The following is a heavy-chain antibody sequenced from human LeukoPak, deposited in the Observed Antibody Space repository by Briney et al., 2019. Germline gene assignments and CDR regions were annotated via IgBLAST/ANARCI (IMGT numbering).Heavy chain of an antibody. D-gene: IGHD4-17*01. CDR3: ARDPWTNYGDYVRFDY. CDR2: ISSSSTYI. J-gene: IGHJ4*02. Sequence: GGSLRLSCAASGFTFSYYNMNWVRQAPGKGLEWVSSISSSSTYIYYADSVKGRFTISRDNAKNSLYLEMNSLRAEGTAVYYCARDPWTNYGDYVRFDYWGQGTLVTVSS. CDR1: GFTFSYYN. V-gene: IGHV3-21*01.